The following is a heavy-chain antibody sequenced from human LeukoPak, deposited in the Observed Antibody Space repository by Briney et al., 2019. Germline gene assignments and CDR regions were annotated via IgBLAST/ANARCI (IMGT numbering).Heavy chain of an antibody. CDR1: GFTFSNYA. CDR3: VRDRLKGSSTGGY. V-gene: IGHV3-23*01. D-gene: IGHD1-26*01. J-gene: IGHJ4*02. Sequence: PGWSLRLSFPASGFTFSNYAMTWVRQGPGKGLEGVSAISGGGDYTLYADAVKGRYTTSRDNSKNTLFLQMSSLRAEDTAVYYCVRDRLKGSSTGGYLGQGTLVTVSS. CDR2: ISGGGDYT.